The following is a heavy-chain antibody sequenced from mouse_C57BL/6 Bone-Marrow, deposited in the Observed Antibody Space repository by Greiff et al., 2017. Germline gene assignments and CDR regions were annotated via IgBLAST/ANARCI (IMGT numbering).Heavy chain of an antibody. CDR1: GFTFTDYY. Sequence: EVQVVESGGGLVQPGGSLSLSCAASGFTFTDYYMSWVRQPPGKALEWLGFIRNKDNDYTTEYSASVKGWFTISRDNSQNILYLQMNALRAEVSATYDCARSSITGPFDYWGQGTLVTVSA. D-gene: IGHD4-1*01. V-gene: IGHV7-3*01. CDR2: IRNKDNDYTT. CDR3: ARSSITGPFDY. J-gene: IGHJ3*01.